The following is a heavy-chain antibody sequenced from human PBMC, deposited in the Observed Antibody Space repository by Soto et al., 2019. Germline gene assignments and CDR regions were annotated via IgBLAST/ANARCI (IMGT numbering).Heavy chain of an antibody. J-gene: IGHJ5*02. CDR3: ARDGGIAVAENWFDP. D-gene: IGHD6-19*01. CDR1: GGSISSSNW. CDR2: IYHSGST. V-gene: IGHV4-4*02. Sequence: LRETLSLTCAVSGGSISSSNWWSWVRQPPGKGLEWIGEIYHSGSTNYNPSLKSRVTISVDKSKNQFSLKLSSVTAADTAVYYCARDGGIAVAENWFDPWGQGTLVTVSS.